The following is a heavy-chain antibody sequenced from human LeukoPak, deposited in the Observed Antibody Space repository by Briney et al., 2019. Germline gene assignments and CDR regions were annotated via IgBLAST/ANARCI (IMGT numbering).Heavy chain of an antibody. D-gene: IGHD5-18*01. V-gene: IGHV4-59*08. Sequence: PETLSLTSTVSGGSISSYYWSWIRQPPGKGLEWIGYIYYSGSTNYNPSLKSRVTISVDTSKNQFSLKLSSVTAADTAVYYCAISYSYGAPRFWGQGTLVAVSS. CDR3: AISYSYGAPRF. CDR1: GGSISSYY. J-gene: IGHJ1*01. CDR2: IYYSGST.